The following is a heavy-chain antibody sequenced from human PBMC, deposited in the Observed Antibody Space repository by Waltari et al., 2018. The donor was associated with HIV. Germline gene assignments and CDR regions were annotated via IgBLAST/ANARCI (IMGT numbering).Heavy chain of an antibody. CDR3: TRGGSVAGGLTFDI. J-gene: IGHJ4*02. Sequence: QVQLVQSGAEVKKPGSSVKVSCEASGGNFMNYGVNWVRQAPGQGPEWMGRFIPVLRLGDYAQKFQGRVTISADKSTSRAYMELSSLRPDDTATYYCTRGGSVAGGLTFDIWGQGTPVTVSS. CDR1: GGNFMNYG. D-gene: IGHD1-26*01. V-gene: IGHV1-69*04. CDR2: FIPVLRLG.